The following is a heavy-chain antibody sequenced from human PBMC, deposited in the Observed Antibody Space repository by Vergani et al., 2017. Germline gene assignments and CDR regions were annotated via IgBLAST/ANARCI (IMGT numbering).Heavy chain of an antibody. CDR3: ASISSPYGSGSYIDY. D-gene: IGHD3-10*01. J-gene: IGHJ4*02. CDR1: GFTFSNSA. Sequence: EVHLLESGGGLVQSGGSLRLSCAASGFTFSNSAVSWVRQAPGRGLAWVSSLSGPGLSTYYADSVKGRFSISRDNSKNTVFLQMHSLSAEDTAIYYCASISSPYGSGSYIDYWGQGTLVTVSS. V-gene: IGHV3-23*01. CDR2: LSGPGLST.